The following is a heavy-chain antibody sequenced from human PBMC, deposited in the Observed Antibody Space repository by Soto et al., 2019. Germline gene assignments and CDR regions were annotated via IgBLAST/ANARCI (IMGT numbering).Heavy chain of an antibody. Sequence: GGSLRLSCSASGFTFSSYAMHWVRQSPGKGLEYVSAISSNGGSTYYADSVKGRFTISRDNSKNTLYLQMSSLRAEDTAVYYCVKDFRPLIGYSYGYSAFDIWGQGTMVTVSS. CDR2: ISSNGGST. V-gene: IGHV3-64D*08. CDR3: VKDFRPLIGYSYGYSAFDI. J-gene: IGHJ3*02. CDR1: GFTFSSYA. D-gene: IGHD5-18*01.